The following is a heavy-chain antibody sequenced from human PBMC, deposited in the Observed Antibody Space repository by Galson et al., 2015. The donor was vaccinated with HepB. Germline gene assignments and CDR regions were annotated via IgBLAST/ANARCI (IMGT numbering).Heavy chain of an antibody. Sequence: SVKVSCKASGYTFTSYDINWVRQATGQGLEWMGWMNPNSGNTGYAQKFQGRVTMTRNTSISTAYMELSSLRSEDTAVYYCARGSYSSGWFPVSGPIDYWGQGTLVTVSS. CDR2: MNPNSGNT. CDR1: GYTFTSYD. D-gene: IGHD6-19*01. J-gene: IGHJ4*02. CDR3: ARGSYSSGWFPVSGPIDY. V-gene: IGHV1-8*01.